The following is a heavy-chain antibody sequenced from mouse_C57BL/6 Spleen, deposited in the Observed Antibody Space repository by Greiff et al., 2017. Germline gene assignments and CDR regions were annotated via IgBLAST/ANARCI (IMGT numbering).Heavy chain of an antibody. CDR2: IDPSDSET. V-gene: IGHV1-52*01. CDR3: ARVPYYDYDVGAMDY. CDR1: GYTFTSYW. J-gene: IGHJ4*01. Sequence: QVHVKQPGAELVRPGSSVKLSCKASGYTFTSYWMHWVKQRPIQGLEWIGNIDPSDSETHYNQKFKDKATLTVDKSSSTAYMQLSSLTSEDSAVYYCARVPYYDYDVGAMDYWGQGTSVTVSS. D-gene: IGHD2-4*01.